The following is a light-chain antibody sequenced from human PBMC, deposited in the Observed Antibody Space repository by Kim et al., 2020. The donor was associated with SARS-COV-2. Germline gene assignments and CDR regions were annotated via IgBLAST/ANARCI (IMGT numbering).Light chain of an antibody. Sequence: ALGHTVRVTCQGDSLRSYYETWYQQKPGQAPILVIYGKNNRPSGIPDRFSGSSSGNTASLTITGTQAGDEADYYCNSRDSNDNVVFGGGTQLTVL. V-gene: IGLV3-19*01. J-gene: IGLJ2*01. CDR1: SLRSYY. CDR3: NSRDSNDNVV. CDR2: GKN.